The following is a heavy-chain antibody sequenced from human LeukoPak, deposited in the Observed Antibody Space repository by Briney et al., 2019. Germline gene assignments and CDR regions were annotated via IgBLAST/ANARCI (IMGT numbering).Heavy chain of an antibody. J-gene: IGHJ4*02. Sequence: PGGSLRLSCAASGFTFSNAWMSWVRQAPGKGLEWVGRIKSKTDGGTTDYAAPVKGRFTISGDDSKNTLYLQMNSLKTEDTAVYYCTTAVWFGELLCDYWGQGTLVTVSS. CDR3: TTAVWFGELLCDY. V-gene: IGHV3-15*01. CDR2: IKSKTDGGTT. CDR1: GFTFSNAW. D-gene: IGHD3-10*01.